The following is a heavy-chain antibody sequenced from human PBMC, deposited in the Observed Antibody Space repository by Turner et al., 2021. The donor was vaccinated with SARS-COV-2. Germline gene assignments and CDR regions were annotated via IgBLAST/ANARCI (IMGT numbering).Heavy chain of an antibody. CDR1: GDSISSSSFY. D-gene: IGHD1-26*01. J-gene: IGHJ4*02. CDR3: VRTPSGSYPHFNF. V-gene: IGHV4-39*01. CDR2: FYYSRNT. Sequence: QLQLQESGPGLVKPSETLSLTCPVSGDSISSSSFYWGWCRQSPGKGLEWIGNFYYSRNTYYNPSLKSRVTISADTSKKQFSLRLTSVTAADTAVYYCVRTPSGSYPHFNFWGQGTLVTVSS.